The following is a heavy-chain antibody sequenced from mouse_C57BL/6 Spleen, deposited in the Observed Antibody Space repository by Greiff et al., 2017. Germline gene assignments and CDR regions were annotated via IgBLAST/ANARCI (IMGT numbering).Heavy chain of an antibody. V-gene: IGHV1-59*01. J-gene: IGHJ3*01. CDR1: GYTFTSYW. D-gene: IGHD2-5*01. Sequence: QVQLQQSGAELVRPGTSVKLSCKASGYTFTSYWMHWVKQRPGQGLEWIGVIDPSDSYTNYNQKFKGKATLTVDTSSSTAYMQLSSLTSEDSAVYYCARFGDYYSNSWFAYWGQGTLVTVSA. CDR2: IDPSDSYT. CDR3: ARFGDYYSNSWFAY.